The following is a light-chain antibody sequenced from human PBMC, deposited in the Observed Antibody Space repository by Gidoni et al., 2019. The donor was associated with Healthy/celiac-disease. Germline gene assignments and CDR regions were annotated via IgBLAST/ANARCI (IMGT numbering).Light chain of an antibody. V-gene: IGKV2-28*01. CDR2: CGS. J-gene: IGKJ2*01. CDR3: MQALQTPRT. Sequence: IVMTQSPLSLPVTPGEPASISCRSSQSLLHSNGYYYVDWYLQKPWQSQQLLFYCGSTRASGGPDRFSGSGSGTDFTLKISRVEAEDVGVYYCMQALQTPRTFGQGTKLEIK. CDR1: QSLLHSNGYYY.